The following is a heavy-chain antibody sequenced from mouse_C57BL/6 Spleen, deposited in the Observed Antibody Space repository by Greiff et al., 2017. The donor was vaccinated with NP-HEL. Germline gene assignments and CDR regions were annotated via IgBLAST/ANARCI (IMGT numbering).Heavy chain of an antibody. D-gene: IGHD2-2*01. CDR1: GFNIKDDY. Sequence: VQLQQSGAELVRPGASVKLSCTASGFNIKDDYMHWVKQRPEQGLEWIGWIDPENGDTEYASKFKGKATITADTSSNTAYLQLSSLTSEDTAVYYCTTGYGYAYAMDYWGQGTSVTVSS. V-gene: IGHV14-4*01. CDR3: TTGYGYAYAMDY. CDR2: IDPENGDT. J-gene: IGHJ4*01.